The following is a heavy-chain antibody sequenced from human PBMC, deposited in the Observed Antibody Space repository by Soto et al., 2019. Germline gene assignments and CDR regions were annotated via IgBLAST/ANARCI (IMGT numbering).Heavy chain of an antibody. CDR2: IYYSGST. Sequence: QVQLQESGPGLVKPSQTLSLTCTVSGGSISSGDYYWSWIRQPPGKGLGWIGYIYYSGSTYYNPSLKSGVTISVATSKNQFSLKLSSVTAADTAVYYCARVSDYGSGSYIDYRGQGTLVTVSS. J-gene: IGHJ4*02. CDR1: GGSISSGDYY. D-gene: IGHD3-10*01. CDR3: ARVSDYGSGSYIDY. V-gene: IGHV4-30-4*01.